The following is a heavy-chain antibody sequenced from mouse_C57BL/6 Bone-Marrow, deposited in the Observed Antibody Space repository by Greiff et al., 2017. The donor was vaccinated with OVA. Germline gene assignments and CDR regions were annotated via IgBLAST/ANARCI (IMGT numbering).Heavy chain of an antibody. V-gene: IGHV1-18*01. D-gene: IGHD2-1*01. Sequence: EVQLQQSGPELVKPGASVKIPCKASGYTFTDYNMDWVKQSHGKSLEWIGDINPNNGGTIYNQKFKGKATLTVDKSSSTAYMELRSLTSEDTAVYDCARYGFGNLWFAYWGQGTLVTVSA. CDR2: INPNNGGT. CDR1: GYTFTDYN. CDR3: ARYGFGNLWFAY. J-gene: IGHJ3*01.